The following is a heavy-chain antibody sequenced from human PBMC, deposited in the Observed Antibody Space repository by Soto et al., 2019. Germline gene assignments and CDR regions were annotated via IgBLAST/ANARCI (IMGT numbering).Heavy chain of an antibody. V-gene: IGHV3-23*01. Sequence: EAQVLESGGGLAQPGGSLTLSCAASGFTFSSYAMSWVRQAPGKGLEWVSGISGSGGSTYYADSVKGRFTISRDNSKNTLYLQMNSLRAEDTAIYYCAKAVSNSDYWGQGTLVTVSS. CDR2: ISGSGGST. CDR3: AKAVSNSDY. CDR1: GFTFSSYA. D-gene: IGHD4-4*01. J-gene: IGHJ4*02.